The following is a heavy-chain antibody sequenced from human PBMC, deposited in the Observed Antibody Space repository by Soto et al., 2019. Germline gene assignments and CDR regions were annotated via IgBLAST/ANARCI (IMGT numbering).Heavy chain of an antibody. CDR3: ARVGGAARPLDY. V-gene: IGHV4-4*02. D-gene: IGHD6-6*01. J-gene: IGHJ4*02. CDR2: IYHSGST. Sequence: QVQLQESGPGLVKPSGTLSLTCAVSGGSISSSNWWSWVRQPPGKGLEWIGEIYHSGSTNYNPSLKSGVTISVDKSKNQFALKLSCVTAADTAVYYCARVGGAARPLDYWGQGTLVTVSS. CDR1: GGSISSSNW.